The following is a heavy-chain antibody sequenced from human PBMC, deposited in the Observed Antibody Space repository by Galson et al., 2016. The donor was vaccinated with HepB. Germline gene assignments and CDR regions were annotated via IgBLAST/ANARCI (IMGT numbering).Heavy chain of an antibody. CDR3: VRGYDSGGYYSWGVFYY. Sequence: SETLSLTCIVSGASVSSAAYYWSWVRQPPGKTLEWIGYIYHSGSTKYNPSLQNRVTISVDTSTNQFPLKLSSVTAAATAVYYCVRGYDSGGYYSWGVFYYWGQGTLVTVSS. V-gene: IGHV4-61*08. CDR2: IYHSGST. D-gene: IGHD3-22*01. J-gene: IGHJ4*02. CDR1: GASVSSAAYY.